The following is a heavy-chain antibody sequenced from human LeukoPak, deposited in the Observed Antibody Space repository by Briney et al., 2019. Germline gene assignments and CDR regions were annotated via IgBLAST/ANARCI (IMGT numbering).Heavy chain of an antibody. J-gene: IGHJ4*02. D-gene: IGHD3-3*01. Sequence: GESLQISCKGSGYSFTSYWISWVRPMPGKGLEWMGRIDPSDSYTNYSPSFQGHVTISADRSISTAYLQWSSLKASDTAMYYCARTTRGITISDYWGQGTLVTVSS. CDR3: ARTTRGITISDY. CDR1: GYSFTSYW. V-gene: IGHV5-10-1*01. CDR2: IDPSDSYT.